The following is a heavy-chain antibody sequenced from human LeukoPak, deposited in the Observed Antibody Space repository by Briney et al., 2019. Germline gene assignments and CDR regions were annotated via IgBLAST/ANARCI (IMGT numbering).Heavy chain of an antibody. V-gene: IGHV1-46*01. CDR3: ASLYDYGGNSDAFDI. CDR2: INPSGGST. Sequence: ASVKVSCKASGYTFTSYYMHWVRQAPGQGLEWMGIINPSGGSTSYAQKFQGRVTMTRDTSTSTVYMELSSLRSEDTAVYYCASLYDYGGNSDAFDIWGQGTMVTVPS. J-gene: IGHJ3*02. CDR1: GYTFTSYY. D-gene: IGHD4-23*01.